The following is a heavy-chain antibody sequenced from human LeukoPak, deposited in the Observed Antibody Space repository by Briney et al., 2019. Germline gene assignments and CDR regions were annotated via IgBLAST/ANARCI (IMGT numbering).Heavy chain of an antibody. Sequence: GGSLRLSCAASGFIVNTNYMSWVRQAPGKELEWVSLIYDGGKTYYADSVKGRFTISRDNSKTTLFLQMNNLRAEDTAVYYCARGAGYPFYMDVWGKGTTVTVSS. D-gene: IGHD5-18*01. J-gene: IGHJ6*03. CDR2: IYDGGKT. CDR1: GFIVNTNY. V-gene: IGHV3-66*02. CDR3: ARGAGYPFYMDV.